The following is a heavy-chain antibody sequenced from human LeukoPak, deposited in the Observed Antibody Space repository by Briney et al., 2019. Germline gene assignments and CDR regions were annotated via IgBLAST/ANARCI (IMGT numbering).Heavy chain of an antibody. Sequence: GASVKVSCKASGYTFINYYMHWVRQAPGQGLERMGIINPSGGSTSYAQKFQGRVTMTRDTSTSTVYMELSSLRSEDTAVYYCARDESTSILWWWGQGTLVTVSS. CDR3: ARDESTSILWW. CDR2: INPSGGST. CDR1: GYTFINYY. V-gene: IGHV1-46*01. D-gene: IGHD2-21*01. J-gene: IGHJ1*01.